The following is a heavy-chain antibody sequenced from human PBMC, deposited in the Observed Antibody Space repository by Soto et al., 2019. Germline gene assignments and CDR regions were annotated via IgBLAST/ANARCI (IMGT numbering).Heavy chain of an antibody. CDR2: ISSSSSYI. J-gene: IGHJ4*02. Sequence: EVQLVESGGGLVKPGGSLRLSCAASGFTFSSYSMNWVRQAPGKGLEWVSSISSSSSYIYYADSVKGRFTISRDNAKNSLYLQMNSLRAEDTVVYYCASGDYPTSPFDYWGQGTLVTVSS. V-gene: IGHV3-21*01. D-gene: IGHD3-16*01. CDR3: ASGDYPTSPFDY. CDR1: GFTFSSYS.